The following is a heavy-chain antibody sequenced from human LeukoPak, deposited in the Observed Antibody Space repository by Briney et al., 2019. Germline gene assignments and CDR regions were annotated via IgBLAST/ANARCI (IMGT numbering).Heavy chain of an antibody. J-gene: IGHJ4*02. Sequence: SETLSLTCTVSGDSISSSNSYWGWIRQPPGKGLEWIGSIYYSGNTYYNASLKSRVTISVDTSKNQFSLKLSSVTAADTAVYYCARAGYDFWSGYYVFDYWGQGTLVTVSS. CDR1: GDSISSSNSY. V-gene: IGHV4-39*01. CDR3: ARAGYDFWSGYYVFDY. CDR2: IYYSGNT. D-gene: IGHD3-3*01.